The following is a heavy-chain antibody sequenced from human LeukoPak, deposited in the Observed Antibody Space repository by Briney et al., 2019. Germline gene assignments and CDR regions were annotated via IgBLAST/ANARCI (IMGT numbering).Heavy chain of an antibody. D-gene: IGHD3-10*01. V-gene: IGHV3-23*01. Sequence: GGSLRLSCAASGFTFSSYAMSWVRQAPGKGLEWVSAISGSGGSTYYADPVKGRFTISRDNSKNTLYLQMNSLRAEDTAVYYCAKDPTMVRGAPYNWFDPWGQGTLVTVSS. J-gene: IGHJ5*02. CDR3: AKDPTMVRGAPYNWFDP. CDR1: GFTFSSYA. CDR2: ISGSGGST.